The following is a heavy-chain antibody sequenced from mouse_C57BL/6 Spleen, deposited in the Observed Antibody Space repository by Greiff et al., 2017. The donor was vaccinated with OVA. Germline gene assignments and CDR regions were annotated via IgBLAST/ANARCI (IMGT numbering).Heavy chain of an antibody. CDR3: ATYPVAY. CDR2: IYPGSGST. V-gene: IGHV1-55*01. CDR1: GYTFTSYW. J-gene: IGHJ3*01. Sequence: QVQLQQPGAELVKPGASVKMSCKASGYTFTSYWITWVKQRPGQGLEWIGDIYPGSGSTTYNEKFKSKATLTVDTSSSTAYLQLSILSSEDSAVYYCATYPVAYWGQGTLVTVSA.